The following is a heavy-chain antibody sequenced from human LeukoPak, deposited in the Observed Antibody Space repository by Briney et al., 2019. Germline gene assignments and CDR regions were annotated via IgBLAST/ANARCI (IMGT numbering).Heavy chain of an antibody. CDR3: ARDPWKAYYDSSGYSPEVYYHGMDV. CDR1: GYTFTSYG. D-gene: IGHD3-22*01. Sequence: ASVKVSCKASGYTFTSYGISWVRQAHGQGLEWMGWISGYNGNTNYAQKLQGRVSMTTDTSTSTAYMELRSLRSDDTAVYYCARDPWKAYYDSSGYSPEVYYHGMDVWGQGTTVTVSS. V-gene: IGHV1-18*01. CDR2: ISGYNGNT. J-gene: IGHJ6*02.